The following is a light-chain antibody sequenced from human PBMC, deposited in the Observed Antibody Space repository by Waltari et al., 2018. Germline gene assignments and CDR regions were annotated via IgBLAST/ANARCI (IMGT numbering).Light chain of an antibody. Sequence: DIQMTQSPSSLSASVGDRVTITCRASQTINKYLNWYQKKPGRAPKVLISVISYLHTGVPSRFSGSGSGTDFTLTISSLQPEDVAVYYCQQYYTTPYTFGQGTKLELK. V-gene: IGKV1-39*01. CDR1: QTINKY. J-gene: IGKJ2*01. CDR3: QQYYTTPYT. CDR2: VIS.